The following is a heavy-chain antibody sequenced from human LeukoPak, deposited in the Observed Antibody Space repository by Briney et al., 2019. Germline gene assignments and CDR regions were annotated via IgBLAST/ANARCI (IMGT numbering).Heavy chain of an antibody. Sequence: SVKVSCKASGYTFTGYYMHWVRQAPGQGLEWMGGIIPIFGTANYAQKFQGRVTITADKSTSTAYMELSSLRSEDTAVYYCASYSSSWYAEYFQHWGQGTLVTVSS. CDR3: ASYSSSWYAEYFQH. D-gene: IGHD6-13*01. CDR2: IIPIFGTA. V-gene: IGHV1-69*06. CDR1: GYTFTGYY. J-gene: IGHJ1*01.